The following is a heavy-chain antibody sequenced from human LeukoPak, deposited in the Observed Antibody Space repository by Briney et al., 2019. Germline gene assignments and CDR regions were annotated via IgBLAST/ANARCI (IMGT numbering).Heavy chain of an antibody. CDR2: ISSSGDTT. CDR3: ASRGGYNLTPDY. D-gene: IGHD5-24*01. J-gene: IGHJ4*02. CDR1: GFTFSDYH. Sequence: GGSLRLSCAASGFTFSDYHMNWIRQAPGKGLEWISYISSSGDTTYYADFVKGRFTVSRDNAENSLSLQMNNLRAEDTAVYYCASRGGYNLTPDYWGQGTLLIVSS. V-gene: IGHV3-11*01.